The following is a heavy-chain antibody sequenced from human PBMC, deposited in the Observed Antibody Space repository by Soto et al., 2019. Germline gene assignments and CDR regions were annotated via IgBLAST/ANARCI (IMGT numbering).Heavy chain of an antibody. J-gene: IGHJ5*02. D-gene: IGHD3-10*01. CDR3: ARVLLLWFGESPGWSDP. V-gene: IGHV4-31*03. Sequence: QVQLQESGPGLVKPSQTLSLTCTVSGGSISSGGYYWSWIRQHPGKGLEWIGYIYYSGSTYYNPSLKSRVTIAVDTSKNQFSLKLSSVTAADTAVYYCARVLLLWFGESPGWSDPWGQGTLVTVSS. CDR1: GGSISSGGYY. CDR2: IYYSGST.